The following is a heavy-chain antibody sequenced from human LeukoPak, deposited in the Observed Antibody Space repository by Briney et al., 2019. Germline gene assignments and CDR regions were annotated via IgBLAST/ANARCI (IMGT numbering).Heavy chain of an antibody. D-gene: IGHD2-15*01. V-gene: IGHV1-2*02. CDR1: GYTFTGYH. J-gene: IGHJ4*02. CDR3: ARVSYCSGGSCSFSSSGPLNY. Sequence: ASVKVSCKASGYTFTGYHMHWVRQAPGQGLEWMGWINPNSGGTNYAQKFQGRVTMTRDTSISTAYMELSRLRSDDTAVYYCARVSYCSGGSCSFSSSGPLNYWGQGTLVTVSS. CDR2: INPNSGGT.